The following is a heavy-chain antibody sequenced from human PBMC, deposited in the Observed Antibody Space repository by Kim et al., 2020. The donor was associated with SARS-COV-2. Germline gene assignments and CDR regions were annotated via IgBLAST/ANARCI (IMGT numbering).Heavy chain of an antibody. Sequence: GGSLRLSCAASGFTFSSYAMSWVRQAPGKGLEWVSAISGSGGSTYYADSVKGRFTISRDNSKNTLYLQMNSLRAEDTAVYYCAKGLIAAADSTTNFDYWGQGTLVTVSS. CDR2: ISGSGGST. V-gene: IGHV3-23*01. CDR3: AKGLIAAADSTTNFDY. CDR1: GFTFSSYA. D-gene: IGHD6-13*01. J-gene: IGHJ4*02.